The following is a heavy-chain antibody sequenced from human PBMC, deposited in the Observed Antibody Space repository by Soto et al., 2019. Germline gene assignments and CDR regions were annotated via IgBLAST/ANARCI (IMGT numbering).Heavy chain of an antibody. Sequence: EVQLVESGGGLVQPGRSLRLSCAASGFTFDDYAMHWVRQAPGKGLEWVSGISWNSGSIGYADSVKGRFTISRDNAKNSLYLQMNSLRAEDTALYYCAKGQTPGSGYDFWSGYSRPYYYYYGMDVWGQGTTVTVSS. D-gene: IGHD3-3*01. J-gene: IGHJ6*02. CDR2: ISWNSGSI. CDR3: AKGQTPGSGYDFWSGYSRPYYYYYGMDV. V-gene: IGHV3-9*01. CDR1: GFTFDDYA.